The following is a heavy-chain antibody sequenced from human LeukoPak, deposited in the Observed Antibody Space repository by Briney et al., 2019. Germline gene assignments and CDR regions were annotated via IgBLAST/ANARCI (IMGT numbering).Heavy chain of an antibody. J-gene: IGHJ4*02. CDR3: ARVIAAAEILIDY. D-gene: IGHD6-13*01. V-gene: IGHV4-59*01. CDR2: IYYSGST. Sequence: PSETLSLTCTVSGGSISSYYWSWIRQPPGKGQEWIGYIYYSGSTNYNPSLKSRVTISVDTSKNQFSLKLSSVTAADTAVYYCARVIAAAEILIDYWGQGTLVTVSS. CDR1: GGSISSYY.